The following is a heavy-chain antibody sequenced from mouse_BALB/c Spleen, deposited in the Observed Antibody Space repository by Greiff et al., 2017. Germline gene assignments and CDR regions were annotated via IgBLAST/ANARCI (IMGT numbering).Heavy chain of an antibody. CDR1: GYSITSDYA. CDR2: ISYSGST. CDR3: ARHGNFDY. Sequence: VQLKQSGPGLVKPSQSLSLTCTVTGYSITSDYAWNWIRQFPGNKLEWMGYISYSGSTSYNPSLKSRISITRDTSKNQFFLQLNSVTTEDTATYYCARHGNFDYWGQGTTLTVSS. V-gene: IGHV3-2*02. J-gene: IGHJ2*01.